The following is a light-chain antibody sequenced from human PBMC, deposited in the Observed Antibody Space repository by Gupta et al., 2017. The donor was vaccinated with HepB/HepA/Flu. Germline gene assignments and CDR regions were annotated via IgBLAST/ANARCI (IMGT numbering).Light chain of an antibody. CDR3: QQYGTSPNT. V-gene: IGKV3-20*01. CDR2: DAS. Sequence: EIVLTTSPGTLSLSPRERATLSCRAIQSGSSTYLAWYQQKPGQAPRLLIYDASARATGIPDRFSGSGSGTDFTLTISSLEPEDYAVFFCQQYGTSPNTFGQGTNLEIK. J-gene: IGKJ2*01. CDR1: QSGSSTY.